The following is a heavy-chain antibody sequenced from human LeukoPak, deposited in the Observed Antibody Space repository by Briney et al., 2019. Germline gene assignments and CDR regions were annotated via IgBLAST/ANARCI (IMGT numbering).Heavy chain of an antibody. Sequence: GGTLRLSCAASGFTFSSYAMSWVRQAPGKGLEWVSAISGNGGSTYYADSVKGRFTISRDNSKNTLYLQMNSLRAEDTAVYYCAKDSSYSSGWYSNVDYWGQGTLVTVSS. V-gene: IGHV3-23*01. J-gene: IGHJ4*02. CDR2: ISGNGGST. CDR3: AKDSSYSSGWYSNVDY. CDR1: GFTFSSYA. D-gene: IGHD6-19*01.